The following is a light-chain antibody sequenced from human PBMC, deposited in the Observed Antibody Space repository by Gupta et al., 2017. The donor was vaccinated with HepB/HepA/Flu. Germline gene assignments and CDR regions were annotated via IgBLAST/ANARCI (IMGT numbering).Light chain of an antibody. J-gene: IGLJ3*02. CDR3: GSDTSSSTPV. V-gene: IGLV2-14*03. Sequence: QSALTQPASVSGPPCPSITITCTGTSSDVGGYNYVSWYQQHPGKAPKLMIYDVSKRPAGVTNRFSGSKSGNTASLTISGRQAEDEADYYCGSDTSSSTPVFGGGTKLTVL. CDR1: SSDVGGYNY. CDR2: DVS.